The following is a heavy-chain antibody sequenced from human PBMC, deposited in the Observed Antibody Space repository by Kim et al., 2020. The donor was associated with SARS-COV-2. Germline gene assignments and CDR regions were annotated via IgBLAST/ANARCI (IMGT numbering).Heavy chain of an antibody. J-gene: IGHJ4*02. V-gene: IGHV3-7*01. D-gene: IGHD3-3*01. Sequence: GGSLRLSCAASGFTFSSYWMSWVRQAPGKGLEWVANIKQDGSEKYYVDSVKGRFTISRDNAKNSLYLQMNSLRAEDTAVYYCARTMDRFWSGYYPFDYWGQGTLVTVSS. CDR1: GFTFSSYW. CDR3: ARTMDRFWSGYYPFDY. CDR2: IKQDGSEK.